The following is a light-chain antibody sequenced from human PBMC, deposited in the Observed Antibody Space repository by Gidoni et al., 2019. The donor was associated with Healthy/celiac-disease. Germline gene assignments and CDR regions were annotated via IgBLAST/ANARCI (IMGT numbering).Light chain of an antibody. Sequence: QSVLTQPPSVSAAPGQKVTISCSGGNSNIEINYVSWYQQVPGAAPKLLIYDDTQRPAGISGGFSGSRSGTSATLGISGLQTGDEAIYYCGTWDSRLSLMVFGGGTKLTVL. CDR3: GTWDSRLSLMV. J-gene: IGLJ2*01. CDR1: NSNIEINY. CDR2: DDT. V-gene: IGLV1-51*01.